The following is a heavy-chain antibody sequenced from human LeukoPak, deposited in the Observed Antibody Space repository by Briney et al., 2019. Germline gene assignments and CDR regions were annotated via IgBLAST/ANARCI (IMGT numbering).Heavy chain of an antibody. D-gene: IGHD3-10*01. CDR2: IWYDGSNK. Sequence: GRSLRLSCAASGFTFSSYGMHWVRQAPGKGLEWVAVIWYDGSNKYYADSVKGRFTISRDNSKNTLYLQVNSLRVEDSAVYYCTRDLSGGGYDYWGHGTLVPVSS. CDR1: GFTFSSYG. J-gene: IGHJ4*01. CDR3: TRDLSGGGYDY. V-gene: IGHV3-33*01.